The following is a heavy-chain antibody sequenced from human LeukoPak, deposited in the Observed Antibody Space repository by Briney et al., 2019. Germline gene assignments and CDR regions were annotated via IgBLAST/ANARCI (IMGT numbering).Heavy chain of an antibody. Sequence: PGGSLRLSCAASGFTFSSYSMNWVRQAPGKGLEWVSYISSSSSTIYYADSVKGRFTISRDNAKNSLYLQMNGLRAEDTAVYYCATIDYWGQGTLVTVSS. CDR1: GFTFSSYS. J-gene: IGHJ4*02. CDR3: ATIDY. V-gene: IGHV3-48*01. D-gene: IGHD3-9*01. CDR2: ISSSSSTI.